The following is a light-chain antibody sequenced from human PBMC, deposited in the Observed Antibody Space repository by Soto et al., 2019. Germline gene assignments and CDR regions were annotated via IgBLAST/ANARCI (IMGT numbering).Light chain of an antibody. V-gene: IGKV4-1*01. CDR2: WAS. J-gene: IGKJ2*01. CDR1: QSVLSSSNNKNY. CDR3: QQYYAIPYN. Sequence: DIVMTQSPDSLAVSLGERATINCKSRQSVLSSSNNKNYLTWYQQKAGQPPKLLIYWASTRESGVPDRFSGSGSGTDFTLTISSLQAEDVAIYYCQQYYAIPYNFGQGTKLEIK.